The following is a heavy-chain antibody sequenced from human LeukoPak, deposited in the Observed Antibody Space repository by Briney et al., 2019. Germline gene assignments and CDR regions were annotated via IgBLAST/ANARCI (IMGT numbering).Heavy chain of an antibody. CDR3: ASCLYDSEIMALDY. Sequence: PGGSLRLSCAASGFTFSSYGMHWVRRAPGKGLEWVAVIWYDGSNKYYADSVKGRFTISRDNSKNTLYLQMNSLRAEDTAVYYCASCLYDSEIMALDYWGQGTLVTVSS. D-gene: IGHD3-9*01. CDR1: GFTFSSYG. J-gene: IGHJ4*02. V-gene: IGHV3-33*01. CDR2: IWYDGSNK.